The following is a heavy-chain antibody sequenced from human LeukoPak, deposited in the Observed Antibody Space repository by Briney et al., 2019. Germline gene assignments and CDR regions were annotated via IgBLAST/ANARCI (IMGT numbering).Heavy chain of an antibody. J-gene: IGHJ6*03. CDR1: GFTFDDYG. Sequence: GGALRLSCAASGFTFDDYGMSWVRQAPGKGLAGVSGINWDGGSKYYVDSVRGRFTISRHNPKNYLSLHMNNLRAEDTALYYCARGKCSGPRVRYYYYMDVWGKGTTVTVSS. V-gene: IGHV3-20*04. CDR3: ARGKCSGPRVRYYYYMDV. D-gene: IGHD2-15*01. CDR2: INWDGGSK.